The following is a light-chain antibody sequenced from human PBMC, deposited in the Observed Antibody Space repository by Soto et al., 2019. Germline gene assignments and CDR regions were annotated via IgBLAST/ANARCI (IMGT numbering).Light chain of an antibody. V-gene: IGLV2-14*01. J-gene: IGLJ2*01. CDR1: SSDVGGYNY. Sequence: QSALTQPASVSGSPGQSITISCTGTSSDVGGYNYVSWYQQHPGKAPKLVIYEVTNRPSGVSNRFSGSKSGNTASLTISGLQAEDEAAYYCSSHTSSSSVFGGGTKVTVL. CDR3: SSHTSSSSV. CDR2: EVT.